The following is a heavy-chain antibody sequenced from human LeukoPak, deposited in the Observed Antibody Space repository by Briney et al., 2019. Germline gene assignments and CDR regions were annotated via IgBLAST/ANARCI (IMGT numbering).Heavy chain of an antibody. V-gene: IGHV3-15*01. CDR3: TTSPTVTTNRGF. D-gene: IGHD4-17*01. CDR2: IKSKADGGTT. Sequence: GGSLRLSCAASGFTFSNAWMSWVRQAPGKGLQWVGRIKSKADGGTTDYVAPVKGRFTISRDDSENMLYLQLNGLKTEDTAIYYCTTSPTVTTNRGFWGQGTLVTVSS. J-gene: IGHJ4*02. CDR1: GFTFSNAW.